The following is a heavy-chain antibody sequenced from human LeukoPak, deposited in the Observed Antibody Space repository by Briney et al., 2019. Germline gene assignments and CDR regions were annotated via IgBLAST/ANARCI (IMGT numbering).Heavy chain of an antibody. CDR2: IYYSGST. J-gene: IGHJ4*02. V-gene: IGHV4-59*01. Sequence: SETLSLTCTVSGGSISSYYWSWIRQPPGKGLEWIGYIYYSGSTNYNPSLKSRVTISVDTSKNQLSLKLSSVTAADTAVYYCARGLWDAAAPFDYWGQGTLVTVSS. CDR1: GGSISSYY. D-gene: IGHD6-13*01. CDR3: ARGLWDAAAPFDY.